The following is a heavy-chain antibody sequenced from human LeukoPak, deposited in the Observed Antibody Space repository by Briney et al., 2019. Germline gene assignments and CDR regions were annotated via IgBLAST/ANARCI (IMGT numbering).Heavy chain of an antibody. V-gene: IGHV4-34*01. CDR3: ARVAGGWNYFDY. CDR2: INHSGST. J-gene: IGHJ4*02. D-gene: IGHD6-19*01. Sequence: PSETLSLTCAVYGGSFSGYYWSWIRQPPGKGLEWIGEINHSGSTNYNPSLKSRVTISVDTSKNQFSLKLSSVTAADTAVYYCARVAGGWNYFDYWGQGTLVTVSS. CDR1: GGSFSGYY.